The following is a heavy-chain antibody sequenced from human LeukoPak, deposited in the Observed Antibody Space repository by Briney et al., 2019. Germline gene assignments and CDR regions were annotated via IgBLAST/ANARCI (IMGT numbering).Heavy chain of an antibody. V-gene: IGHV3-30*02. CDR3: ARARRVTHLPISAFDI. CDR1: GFTFSSYG. Sequence: GGSLRLSCAASGFTFSSYGMHWVRQAPGKGLEWVAFIRYDGSNKYYADSVKGRFTISRDNSKNTLYLQMNSLRAEDAAVYYCARARRVTHLPISAFDIWGQGTMVTVSS. CDR2: IRYDGSNK. D-gene: IGHD3-10*01. J-gene: IGHJ3*02.